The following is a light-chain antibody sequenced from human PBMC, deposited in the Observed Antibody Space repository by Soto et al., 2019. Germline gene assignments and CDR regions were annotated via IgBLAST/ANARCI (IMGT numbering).Light chain of an antibody. CDR1: NIGSKS. Sequence: SYELTQPPSVSVAPGQTARITCGGNNIGSKSVHWYQQKPGQAPVLAVYDDSDRPSGIPERFSGSNSGNTATLTISRVEAGDEADYYCQVWDSSTVVFGGGTKVTVL. CDR2: DDS. J-gene: IGLJ2*01. CDR3: QVWDSSTVV. V-gene: IGLV3-21*02.